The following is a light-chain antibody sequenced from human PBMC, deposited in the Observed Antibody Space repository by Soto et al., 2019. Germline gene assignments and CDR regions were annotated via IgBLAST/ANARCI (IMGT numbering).Light chain of an antibody. J-gene: IGKJ3*01. CDR2: LGS. Sequence: DIVMTQSPLSLPVTPGEPASISCRSSQSLLHSNGYNYLDWYLQKPGQSAQLLISLGSNRASGLPERFSGSGSGTDSRLKISMVEAEDVRFYYCMLALPPAIFGLGTKVDIK. CDR3: MLALPPAI. V-gene: IGKV2-28*01. CDR1: QSLLHSNGYNY.